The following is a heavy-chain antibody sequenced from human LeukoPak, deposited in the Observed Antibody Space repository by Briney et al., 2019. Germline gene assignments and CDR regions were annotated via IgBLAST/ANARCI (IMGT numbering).Heavy chain of an antibody. Sequence: KPSETLSLTCTVSGGSISSYYWSWIRQPPGKGLEWIGYIYYSGSTNYNPSLKSRVTISVDTSKNQFSLKLSSVTAADTAVYYCTTSLTSGAYIDYWGQGTLVTVSS. CDR2: IYYSGST. CDR1: GGSISSYY. V-gene: IGHV4-59*01. J-gene: IGHJ4*02. D-gene: IGHD2-15*01. CDR3: TTSLTSGAYIDY.